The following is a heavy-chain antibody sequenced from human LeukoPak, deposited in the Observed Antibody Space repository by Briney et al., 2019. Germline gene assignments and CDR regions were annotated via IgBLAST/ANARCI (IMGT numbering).Heavy chain of an antibody. CDR1: GGSFSGYY. CDR2: INHSGST. V-gene: IGHV4-34*01. Sequence: SETLSLTCAVYGGSFSGYYWSWIRQPPGKGLEWIGGINHSGSTNYNPSLKSRVTISVDTSKNQFSLKLSSVTAADTAVYYCARDKRSHHYGMDVWGQGTTVTVSS. CDR3: ARDKRSHHYGMDV. D-gene: IGHD1-26*01. J-gene: IGHJ6*02.